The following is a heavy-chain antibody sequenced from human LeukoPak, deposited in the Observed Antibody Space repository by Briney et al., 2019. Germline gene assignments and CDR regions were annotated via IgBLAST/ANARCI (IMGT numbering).Heavy chain of an antibody. D-gene: IGHD5-18*01. J-gene: IGHJ4*02. CDR2: INPNTGDT. V-gene: IGHV1-2*02. CDR3: ARSADGYTCGHFDF. Sequence: ASVKVSCKASGYTFTAYYMHWVRQAPGQGLEWMGWINPNTGDTNYAQNFQGRVTMNRDTPISTAYMELSSLRSDDTAVHYCARSADGYTCGHFDFWGQGTLVTVSS. CDR1: GYTFTAYY.